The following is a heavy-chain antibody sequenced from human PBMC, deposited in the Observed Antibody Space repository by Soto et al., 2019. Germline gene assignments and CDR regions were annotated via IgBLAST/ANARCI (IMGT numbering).Heavy chain of an antibody. V-gene: IGHV3-33*01. D-gene: IGHD4-17*01. Sequence: QVQLVESGGGVVQPGTSLRVSCVASGFIFSAYGMHWVRQAPGKGLEWVAMIYYDGNNKYYADSAKGRFTISRDNSKNTLYLQMNSLRAEDTAVYYCARVGGTVTSDYWGQGTLVTVSS. J-gene: IGHJ4*02. CDR2: IYYDGNNK. CDR1: GFIFSAYG. CDR3: ARVGGTVTSDY.